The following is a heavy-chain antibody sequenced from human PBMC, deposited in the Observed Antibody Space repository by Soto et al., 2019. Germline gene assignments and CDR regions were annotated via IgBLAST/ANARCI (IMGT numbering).Heavy chain of an antibody. Sequence: EVHLLESGGGFLQPGGSLRLSCAASGFSFSIFAMNWVRQAPGKGLEWVSTISSGGGTTLYADSVKGRFTISRDNSKKPVSLQMNSLRAEDTAVYYCVRGYSYVWGQGTLVTVSS. V-gene: IGHV3-23*01. CDR1: GFSFSIFA. CDR3: VRGYSYV. CDR2: ISSGGGTT. J-gene: IGHJ4*02. D-gene: IGHD5-18*01.